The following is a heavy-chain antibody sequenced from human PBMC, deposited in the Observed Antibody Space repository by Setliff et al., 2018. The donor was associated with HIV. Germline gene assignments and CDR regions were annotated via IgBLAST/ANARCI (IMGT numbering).Heavy chain of an antibody. J-gene: IGHJ3*02. CDR1: GYSFPTYW. V-gene: IGHV5-51*01. CDR3: ARSPWAQQLGAFDI. Sequence: GESLKISCKGSGYSFPTYWIAWVRQMPGKGLEWMGVIYPDESDSRYSPSSRGQVTISVDKSTNTAYLQWSSLKASDTAMYYCARSPWAQQLGAFDIWGQGTMVTVSS. D-gene: IGHD6-13*01. CDR2: IYPDESDS.